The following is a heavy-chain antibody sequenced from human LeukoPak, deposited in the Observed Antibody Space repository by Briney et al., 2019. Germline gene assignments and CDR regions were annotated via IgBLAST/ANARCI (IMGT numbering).Heavy chain of an antibody. J-gene: IGHJ4*02. V-gene: IGHV3-23*01. CDR3: ARLLYYYDSSGLSS. CDR1: GLTFSSYA. CDR2: ISGSGGST. D-gene: IGHD3-22*01. Sequence: GGSLRLSCAASGLTFSSYAMSWVRQAPGKGLEWVSAISGSGGSTYYADSVKGRFTISRDNSKNTLYLQMNSLRAEDTAVYYCARLLYYYDSSGLSSWGQGTLVTVSS.